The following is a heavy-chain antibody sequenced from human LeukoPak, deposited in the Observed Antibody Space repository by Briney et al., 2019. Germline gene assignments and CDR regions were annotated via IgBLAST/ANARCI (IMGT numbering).Heavy chain of an antibody. J-gene: IGHJ4*02. CDR2: ISSSSSTI. CDR3: ASHYCSSTSCQYYFDY. CDR1: GFTFDDYA. V-gene: IGHV3-48*04. D-gene: IGHD2-2*01. Sequence: GGSLRLSSAASGFTFDDYAMHWVRQAPGKGLEWVSYISSSSSTIYYADSVKGRFTISRDNAKNSLYLQMNSLRAEDTAVYYCASHYCSSTSCQYYFDYWGQGTLVTVSS.